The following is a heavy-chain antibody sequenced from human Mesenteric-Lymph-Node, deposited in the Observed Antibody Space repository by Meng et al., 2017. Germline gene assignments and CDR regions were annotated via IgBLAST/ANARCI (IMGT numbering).Heavy chain of an antibody. CDR1: GYSISSGYY. CDR2: IYHSGST. CDR3: ASSTPGLTRFDY. J-gene: IGHJ4*02. D-gene: IGHD2-2*01. Sequence: SETLSLTCTVSGYSISSGYYWGWIRQPPGKGLEWIGSIYHSGSTYYNPSLQSRVTISVDTSKNQFSLKLSSVTAADTAVYYCASSTPGLTRFDYWGQGTLVTVSS. V-gene: IGHV4-38-2*02.